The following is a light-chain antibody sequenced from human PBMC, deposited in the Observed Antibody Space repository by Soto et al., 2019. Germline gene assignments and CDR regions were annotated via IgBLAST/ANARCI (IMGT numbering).Light chain of an antibody. CDR3: CSYAGSGTDNYV. J-gene: IGLJ1*01. Sequence: LTQPASVSGSPGQSITISCTGTSSDIGTYNLVSWYQHYPGKAPKLMIYEGIKRPSGVSNRFSGSKSGNTAFLTISGLQAEDEADYYCCSYAGSGTDNYVVGSGTKV. CDR2: EGI. V-gene: IGLV2-23*01. CDR1: SSDIGTYNL.